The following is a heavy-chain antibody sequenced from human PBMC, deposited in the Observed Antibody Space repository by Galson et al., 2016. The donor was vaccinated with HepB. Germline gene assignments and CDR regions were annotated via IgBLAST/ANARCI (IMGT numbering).Heavy chain of an antibody. J-gene: IGHJ4*02. CDR1: GFTFSSYD. V-gene: IGHV3-13*01. CDR2: IGTAGDT. CDR3: TRVSYYDSSGYYFYYFDY. D-gene: IGHD3-22*01. Sequence: SLRLSCAASGFTFSSYDMHWVRHATGKGLESVSTIGTAGDTYYPGSVKGRFTISRENARNSLYLQMNSLRAGDTAVYYCTRVSYYDSSGYYFYYFDYWGQGTLVTVSS.